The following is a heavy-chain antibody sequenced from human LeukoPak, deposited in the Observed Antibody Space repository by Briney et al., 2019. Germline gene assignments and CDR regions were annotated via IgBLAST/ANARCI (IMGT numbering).Heavy chain of an antibody. CDR2: ISGSGGST. Sequence: PGGSLRLSCVASGFTFSSYAMSWVRQAPGKGLEWVSAISGSGGSTYYADSVKGRFTISRDNSKNTLYLQMNSLRAEDTAVYYCAKIPCSSTSCNNWFDPWGQGTLVTVSS. CDR3: AKIPCSSTSCNNWFDP. V-gene: IGHV3-23*01. J-gene: IGHJ5*02. CDR1: GFTFSSYA. D-gene: IGHD2-2*01.